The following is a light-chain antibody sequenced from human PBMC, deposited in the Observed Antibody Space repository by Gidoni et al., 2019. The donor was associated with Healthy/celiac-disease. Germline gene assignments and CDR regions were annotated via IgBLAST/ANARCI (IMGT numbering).Light chain of an antibody. CDR1: QSISSW. Sequence: DIHTTQSPSTLSASVGDIVTLTWRASQSISSWLAWYHQKPGKAPKLLIYKASSLESGVPPRFSGSGSGTEFTLTISRLQPDDFAAYYCQQYNSYSNTFGQGTKLEIK. J-gene: IGKJ2*01. CDR2: KAS. V-gene: IGKV1-5*03. CDR3: QQYNSYSNT.